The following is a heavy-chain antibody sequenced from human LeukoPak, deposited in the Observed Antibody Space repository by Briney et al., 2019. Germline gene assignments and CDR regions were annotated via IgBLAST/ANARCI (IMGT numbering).Heavy chain of an antibody. CDR3: ARTIFGVVTGFDY. CDR1: GFTFSSYW. CDR2: INSDGSST. V-gene: IGHV3-74*01. J-gene: IGHJ4*02. Sequence: GVSLRLSCAASGFTFSSYWMHWVRQAPGKGLVWVSRINSDGSSTSYADSVKGRFTISRDNAKNTLYLQMNSLRAEDTAVYYCARTIFGVVTGFDYWGQGTLFTVSS. D-gene: IGHD3-3*01.